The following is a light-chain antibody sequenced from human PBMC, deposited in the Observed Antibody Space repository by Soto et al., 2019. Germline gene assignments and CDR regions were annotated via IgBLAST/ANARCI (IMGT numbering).Light chain of an antibody. Sequence: QSALTQPPSASGSPGQSVTISGTETSSNVGGYNYVSWYQQHPGKAPKLMIYEVSKRPSGVPDRFSGSKSGNTASLTVSGLQAEDEADYYCSSYAGSNNPVVFGGGTKVTVL. CDR2: EVS. CDR1: SSNVGGYNY. J-gene: IGLJ2*01. CDR3: SSYAGSNNPVV. V-gene: IGLV2-8*01.